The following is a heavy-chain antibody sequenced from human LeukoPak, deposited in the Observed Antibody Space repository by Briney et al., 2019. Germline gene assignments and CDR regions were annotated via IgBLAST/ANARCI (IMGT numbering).Heavy chain of an antibody. CDR3: ARAPGAFDI. CDR1: GGTFSSYA. V-gene: IGHV1-2*02. J-gene: IGHJ3*02. Sequence: ASVKVSCKASGGTFSSYAISWVRQAPGQGLEWMGWINPNSGGTNYAQKFQGRVTMTRDTSISTAYMELTRLRSDDTAVYYCARAPGAFDIRGQGTMVTVSS. CDR2: INPNSGGT.